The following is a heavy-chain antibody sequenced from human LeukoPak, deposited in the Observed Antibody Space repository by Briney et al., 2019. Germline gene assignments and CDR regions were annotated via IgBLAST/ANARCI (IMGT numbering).Heavy chain of an antibody. CDR3: ARGHYCSSTSCHHMGRWFDP. Sequence: ASVKVSCKASGYTFTSYYMHWVRQAPGQGLEWMGIINPSGGSTSYAQKFQGRVTMTRDTSTSTVYMELSSLRSEDTAVYYCARGHYCSSTSCHHMGRWFDPWGQGTLVTVSS. V-gene: IGHV1-46*01. J-gene: IGHJ5*02. CDR2: INPSGGST. D-gene: IGHD2-2*01. CDR1: GYTFTSYY.